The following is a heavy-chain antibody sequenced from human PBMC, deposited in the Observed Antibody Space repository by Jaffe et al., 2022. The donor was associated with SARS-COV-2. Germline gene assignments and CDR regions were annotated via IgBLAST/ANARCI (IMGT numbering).Heavy chain of an antibody. CDR2: ISYDGAYK. CDR1: GFSFNSYT. CDR3: ARESSGRWSPFDY. Sequence: QVQLVESGGGVVQPGRSLRLSCAASGFSFNSYTLYWVRQAPVKGLEWVAAISYDGAYKSYADSVKGRFTISRDNSNTSLYLQMGSLRAEDTAVYYCARESSGRWSPFDYWGQGTQVTVSS. J-gene: IGHJ4*02. V-gene: IGHV3-30-3*01. D-gene: IGHD6-19*01.